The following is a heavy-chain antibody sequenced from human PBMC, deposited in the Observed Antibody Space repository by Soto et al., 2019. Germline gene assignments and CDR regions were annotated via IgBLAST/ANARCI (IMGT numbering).Heavy chain of an antibody. Sequence: EVQLVESGGGLVQPGGSLKLSCAASGFTFSGSAMHWVRQASGKGLEWVGRIRSKANSYATAYAGLVKGRFTISGDDSKNTAYLQMNSLKTEDTAVYYCTRHRLFRRNSSSSSYYYYYRDVWGKGTTVTVSS. CDR3: TRHRLFRRNSSSSSYYYYYRDV. CDR2: IRSKANSYAT. D-gene: IGHD6-6*01. CDR1: GFTFSGSA. V-gene: IGHV3-73*01. J-gene: IGHJ6*03.